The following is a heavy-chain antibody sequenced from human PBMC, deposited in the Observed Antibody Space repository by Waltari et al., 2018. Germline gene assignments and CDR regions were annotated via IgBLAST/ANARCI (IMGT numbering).Heavy chain of an antibody. J-gene: IGHJ4*02. CDR2: IHHSGST. CDR3: AREGYSYGHLDY. CDR1: GYSISSGYY. Sequence: QVQLQESGPGLVKPSETLSLTCTVSGYSISSGYYWGWIRQPPGKGLEWIGSIHHSGSTYYNPSLKSRVTISVDTSKNQFSLKLSSVTAADTAVYYCAREGYSYGHLDYWGQGTLVTVSS. D-gene: IGHD5-18*01. V-gene: IGHV4-38-2*02.